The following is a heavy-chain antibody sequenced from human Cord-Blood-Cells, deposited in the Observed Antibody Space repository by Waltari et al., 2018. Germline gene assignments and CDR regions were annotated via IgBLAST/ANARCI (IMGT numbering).Heavy chain of an antibody. Sequence: QVQLQQWGAGLLKPSETLSLTCAVYGGSFSGYYWSWIRQPPGKGLGWSGEINHGGSTNSNPSLKGRVTISVDTSKNPFSLKLSSVTAADTAVYYCARRPHHGDYFDYWGQGTLVTVSS. CDR2: INHGGST. CDR3: ARRPHHGDYFDY. J-gene: IGHJ4*02. D-gene: IGHD4-17*01. CDR1: GGSFSGYY. V-gene: IGHV4-34*01.